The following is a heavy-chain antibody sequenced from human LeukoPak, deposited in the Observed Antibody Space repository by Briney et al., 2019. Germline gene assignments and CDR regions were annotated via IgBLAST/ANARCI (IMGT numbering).Heavy chain of an antibody. CDR3: ARGGYYDSSGP. J-gene: IGHJ4*02. CDR1: GYSFTKYF. D-gene: IGHD3-22*01. CDR2: INPSDGTT. Sequence: ASVKVSCKASGYSFTKYFIHWVRQAPGRGLEWMGVINPSDGTTGDAQRFQGRVTMTRDTSTSTIYMELSSLTSDDTAVYFCARGGYYDSSGPWGQGTLVTVSS. V-gene: IGHV1-46*01.